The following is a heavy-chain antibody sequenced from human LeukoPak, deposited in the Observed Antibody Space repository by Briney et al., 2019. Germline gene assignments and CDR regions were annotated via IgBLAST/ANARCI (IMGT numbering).Heavy chain of an antibody. J-gene: IGHJ4*02. CDR3: AKLFQYSAWYFQY. Sequence: GESLKISCAASGFTFSTYAMSWVRQAPGKGLEWVSALTNSGGSGGVTYYADSVKGRFTISRDNSKNTLYLQMSSLRAEDTAVYYCAKLFQYSAWYFQYWGQGTLVSVSS. CDR2: LTNSGGSGGVT. V-gene: IGHV3-23*01. CDR1: GFTFSTYA. D-gene: IGHD5-12*01.